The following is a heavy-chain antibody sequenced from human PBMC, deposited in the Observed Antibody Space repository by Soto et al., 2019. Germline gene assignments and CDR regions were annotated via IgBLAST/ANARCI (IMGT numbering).Heavy chain of an antibody. J-gene: IGHJ6*02. D-gene: IGHD6-13*01. CDR3: AAGIAEYYYYYGMDV. CDR2: IYYSGST. CDR1: GGSISSYY. Sequence: SETLSLTCTVSGGSISSYYWSWIRQPPGKGLEWIGYIYYSGSTNYNPSLKSRVTISVDTSKNQLSLKLSSVTAADTAVYYCAAGIAEYYYYYGMDVWGQGTTVTVS. V-gene: IGHV4-59*01.